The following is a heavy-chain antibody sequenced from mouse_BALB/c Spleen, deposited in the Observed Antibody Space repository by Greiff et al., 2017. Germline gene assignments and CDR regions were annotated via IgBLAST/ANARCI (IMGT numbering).Heavy chain of an antibody. D-gene: IGHD1-2*01. CDR2: INSNGGST. Sequence: EVQVVESGGGLVQPGGSLKLSCAASGFTFSSYGMSWVRQTPDKRLELVATINSNGGSTYYPDSVKGRFTISRDNAKNTLYLQMSSLKSEDTAMYYCARDYYGLFAYWGQGTLVTVSA. V-gene: IGHV5-6-3*01. CDR3: ARDYYGLFAY. CDR1: GFTFSSYG. J-gene: IGHJ3*01.